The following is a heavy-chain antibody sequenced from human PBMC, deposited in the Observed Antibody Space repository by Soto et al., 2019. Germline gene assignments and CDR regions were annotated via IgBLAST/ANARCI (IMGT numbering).Heavy chain of an antibody. CDR1: GWSLSGYY. Sequence: SSETLVRTGAVYGWSLSGYYWSWIRQPPGKGVEWIGEINHSGSTNYNPSLKSRVTISVDTSKNQFSLKLSSVTAADTAVYYCARGSVRVDFWSGYYSWFDPCGRGTLVTVSS. V-gene: IGHV4-34*01. CDR3: ARGSVRVDFWSGYYSWFDP. J-gene: IGHJ5*02. CDR2: INHSGST. D-gene: IGHD3-3*01.